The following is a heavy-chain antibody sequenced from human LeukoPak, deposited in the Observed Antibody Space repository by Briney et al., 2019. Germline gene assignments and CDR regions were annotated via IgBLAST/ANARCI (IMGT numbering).Heavy chain of an antibody. J-gene: IGHJ4*02. Sequence: KPSETLSLTCTVSGASVSNYYWSWIRQPAGKGLEWIGRIYNGGSANYNPSLQSRISMSVDTSKNQFSLRLNSVTAAHTAVYYCARQPIGPYYFDYWGQGTLVTVSS. CDR2: IYNGGSA. CDR1: GASVSNYY. D-gene: IGHD1-14*01. CDR3: ARQPIGPYYFDY. V-gene: IGHV4-4*07.